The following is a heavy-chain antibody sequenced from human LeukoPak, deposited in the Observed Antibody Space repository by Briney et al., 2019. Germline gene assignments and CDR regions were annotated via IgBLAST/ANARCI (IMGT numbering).Heavy chain of an antibody. CDR2: IIPIFGTA. J-gene: IGHJ5*02. CDR1: GGTFSSYA. CDR3: ASGYCSSTSCYHFDP. V-gene: IGHV1-69*13. Sequence: ASVKVSCKASGGTFSSYAISWVRQAPGQGLEWMGGIIPIFGTANYAQKFQGRVTITADESTSTAYMEPSSLRSEDTAVYYCASGYCSSTSCYHFDPWGQGTLVTVSS. D-gene: IGHD2-2*01.